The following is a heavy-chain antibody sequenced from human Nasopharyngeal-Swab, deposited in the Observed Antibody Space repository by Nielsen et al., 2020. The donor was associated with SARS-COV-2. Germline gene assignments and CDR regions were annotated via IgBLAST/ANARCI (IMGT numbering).Heavy chain of an antibody. Sequence: ESLKISCTVSGGSISSSSYYWGWIRQHPGKGLEWIGYIYYSGSTYYNPSLKSRVTISVDTSKNQFSLKLSSVTAADTAVYYCARQDYYGSGSYYFPDVFDIWGQGTMVTVSS. CDR1: GGSISSSSYY. V-gene: IGHV4-61*05. J-gene: IGHJ3*02. CDR2: IYYSGST. CDR3: ARQDYYGSGSYYFPDVFDI. D-gene: IGHD3-10*01.